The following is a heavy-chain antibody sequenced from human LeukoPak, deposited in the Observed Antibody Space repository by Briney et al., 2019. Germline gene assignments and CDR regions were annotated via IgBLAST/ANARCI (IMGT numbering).Heavy chain of an antibody. D-gene: IGHD5-12*01. CDR3: ARGGAPKRERHSYYYYYYMDV. CDR1: GYTFTSYG. V-gene: IGHV1-18*01. Sequence: VASVKVSCKASGYTFTSYGISWVRQAPGQGLEWMGWISAYNGNTNYAQKLQGRVTMTTDTSTSTAYMELRSLRSDDTAVYYCARGGAPKRERHSYYYYYYMDVWGKGTTVTVSS. J-gene: IGHJ6*03. CDR2: ISAYNGNT.